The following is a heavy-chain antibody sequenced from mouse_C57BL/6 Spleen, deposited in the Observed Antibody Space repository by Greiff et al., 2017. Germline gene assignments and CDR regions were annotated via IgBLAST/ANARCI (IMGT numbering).Heavy chain of an antibody. D-gene: IGHD2-5*01. CDR1: GYTFTSYT. J-gene: IGHJ4*01. CDR3: ARGSNYVDAMDY. CDR2: INPSSGYT. V-gene: IGHV1-4*01. Sequence: VHLVESGAELARPGASVKMSCKASGYTFTSYTMHWVKQRPGQGLEWIGYINPSSGYTKYNQKFKDKATLTADKSSSTAYMQLSSLTSEDSAVYYCARGSNYVDAMDYWGQGTSVTVSS.